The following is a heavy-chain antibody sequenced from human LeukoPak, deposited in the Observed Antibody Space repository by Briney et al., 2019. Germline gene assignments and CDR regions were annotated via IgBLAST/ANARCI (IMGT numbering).Heavy chain of an antibody. J-gene: IGHJ4*02. CDR1: GFSFSNYW. CDR2: MKQDGSAR. V-gene: IGHV3-7*01. Sequence: GGSLSLSCAGSGFSFSNYWMAWVRQAPGKGPEWVANMKQDGSARHYADSVKGRFTISRDNAQNSVYLQMNSLRAEDTAVYYCARDVVGSLDYWRLGTLVTVSS. CDR3: ARDVVGSLDY. D-gene: IGHD2-15*01.